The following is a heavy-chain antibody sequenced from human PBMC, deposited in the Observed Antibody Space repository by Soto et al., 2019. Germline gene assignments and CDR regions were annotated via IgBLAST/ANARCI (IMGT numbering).Heavy chain of an antibody. V-gene: IGHV3-23*01. J-gene: IGHJ4*02. CDR1: GFTFSSNA. CDR2: ISSSGGST. D-gene: IGHD2-21*01. CDR3: AKAQCGSYFDY. Sequence: AVGSLRLSFAASGFTFSSNAMRWVRQAPGKGLEWVSGISSSGGSTYYADSVKGRFTISRDNSKNMLYLQMNNLRAEDTAVYYCAKAQCGSYFDYWGQGTLVTVSS.